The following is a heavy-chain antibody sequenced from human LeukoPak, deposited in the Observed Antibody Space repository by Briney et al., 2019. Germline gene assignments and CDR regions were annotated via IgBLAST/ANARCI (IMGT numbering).Heavy chain of an antibody. CDR3: ARDAVTVNSYYFDY. V-gene: IGHV4-61*01. J-gene: IGHJ4*02. CDR2: IYYSGST. Sequence: SETLSLTCTVSGGSVSSGSYYWSWIRQPPGKGLEWIGYIYYSGSTNYNPSPKSRVTISVDTSKNQFSLKLSSVTAADTAVYYCARDAVTVNSYYFDYWGQGTLVTVSS. CDR1: GGSVSSGSYY. D-gene: IGHD4-11*01.